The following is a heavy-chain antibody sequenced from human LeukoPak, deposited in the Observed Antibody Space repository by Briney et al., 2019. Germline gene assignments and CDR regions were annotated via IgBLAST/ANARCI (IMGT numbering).Heavy chain of an antibody. D-gene: IGHD5-18*01. J-gene: IGHJ4*02. V-gene: IGHV3-53*01. CDR3: ARGHTSLGLASDY. CDR2: IYSGGGT. CDR1: GFTVISNY. Sequence: PGGSLRLSCVASGFTVISNYMSWVRQPPGKGLEWDSVIYSGGGTYYADSVKGRFILSRDNSKNTVYLQMNSLRAEDTAVYYCARGHTSLGLASDYWGQGTLVTVSS.